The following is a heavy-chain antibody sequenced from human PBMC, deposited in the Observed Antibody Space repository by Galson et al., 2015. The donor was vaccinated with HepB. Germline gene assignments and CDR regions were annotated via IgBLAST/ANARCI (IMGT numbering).Heavy chain of an antibody. CDR2: TYFRSKWRI. V-gene: IGHV6-1*01. CDR1: GDSVTSNSAV. J-gene: IGHJ6*02. Sequence: CAISGDSVTSNSAVWNWIRQSPSRGLEWLGRTYFRSKWRIDYAMSVKSRITISADTSDNQFSLLLRSVTPEDTAMYYCAYGSDVWGPGTTVIVSS. CDR3: AYGSDV.